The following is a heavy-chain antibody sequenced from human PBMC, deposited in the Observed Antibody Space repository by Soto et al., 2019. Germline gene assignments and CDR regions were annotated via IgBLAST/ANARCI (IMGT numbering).Heavy chain of an antibody. Sequence: PGGSLRLSCAASGFTFSGSAMHWVRQASGKGLEWVGRIRSKANSYATAYAASVKGRFTISRDDSKNTAYLQMNSLKTEDTAVYYCTRPSPNSLGLFWGQGTLVTVSS. J-gene: IGHJ4*02. D-gene: IGHD5-18*01. CDR2: IRSKANSYAT. V-gene: IGHV3-73*01. CDR1: GFTFSGSA. CDR3: TRPSPNSLGLF.